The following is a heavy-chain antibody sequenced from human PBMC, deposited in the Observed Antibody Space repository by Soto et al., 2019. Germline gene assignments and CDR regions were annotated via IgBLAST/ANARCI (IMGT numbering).Heavy chain of an antibody. D-gene: IGHD6-13*01. CDR2: IWYDGSKI. CDR3: ARPLEQHQLGFGMDV. V-gene: IGHV3-33*01. CDR1: GFTFSTYG. Sequence: VQLVQSGGGVVQPGGSLRLSCAASGFTFSTYGMHWVRQAPGKGLEWVAVIWYDGSKIYYADSVKGRFTISRDNSMSTLYLQMNSLRAEDTAVYYCARPLEQHQLGFGMDVWGQGSPVTVSS. J-gene: IGHJ6*01.